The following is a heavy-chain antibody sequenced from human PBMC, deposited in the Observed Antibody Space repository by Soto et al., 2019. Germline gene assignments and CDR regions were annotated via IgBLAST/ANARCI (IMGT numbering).Heavy chain of an antibody. CDR3: ARMVRGSNIDYYHYMDV. Sequence: ASVKVCCKASGYTFTRHGISWVRQAPGQGLEWMGWISAYNGDTNYAQKLQGRVTVTTDRSTSTAYMELRSLRSEDTAVYYCARMVRGSNIDYYHYMDVWGKGTTVTSP. V-gene: IGHV1-18*01. CDR2: ISAYNGDT. D-gene: IGHD3-10*01. CDR1: GYTFTRHG. J-gene: IGHJ6*03.